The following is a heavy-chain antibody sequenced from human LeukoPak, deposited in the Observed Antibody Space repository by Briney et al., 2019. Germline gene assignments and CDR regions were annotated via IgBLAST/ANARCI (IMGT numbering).Heavy chain of an antibody. CDR3: ARGGDIVVVPAAFGKSGYNWFDP. J-gene: IGHJ5*02. V-gene: IGHV1-69*05. CDR2: IIPIFGTA. CDR1: GGTFSSYA. D-gene: IGHD2-2*01. Sequence: GSSVKVSCKAPGGTFSSYAISWVRQAPGQGLEWMGGIIPIFGTANYAQKFQGRVTITTDESTSTAYMELSSLRPEDTAVYYCARGGDIVVVPAAFGKSGYNWFDPWGQGTLVTVSS.